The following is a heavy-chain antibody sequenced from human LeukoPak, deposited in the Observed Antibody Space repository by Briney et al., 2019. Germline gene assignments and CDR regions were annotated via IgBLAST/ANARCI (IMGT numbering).Heavy chain of an antibody. CDR3: ARAGITMVRGVLGGRTNWFDP. D-gene: IGHD3-10*01. CDR2: INPSGGST. Sequence: ASVKVSCKASGYTFTSYYMHWVRQAPGQGLEWMGIINPSGGSTSYAQKFQGRVTMTRDTSTSTVYMELSSLRSEDTAVYYCARAGITMVRGVLGGRTNWFDPWGQGTLVTVSS. J-gene: IGHJ5*02. CDR1: GYTFTSYY. V-gene: IGHV1-46*01.